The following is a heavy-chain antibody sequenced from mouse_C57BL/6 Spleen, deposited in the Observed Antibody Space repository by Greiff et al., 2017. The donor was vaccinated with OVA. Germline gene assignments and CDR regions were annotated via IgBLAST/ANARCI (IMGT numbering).Heavy chain of an antibody. D-gene: IGHD1-1*01. Sequence: EVQLQQSGPELVKPGASVKISCKASGYTFTDYYMNWVKQSHGKSLEWIGDINPNNGGTSYNQKFKGKATLTVDKSSSTAYMELRSLTSEDSAVYYCAINGFDVWGTGTTVTVSS. V-gene: IGHV1-26*01. J-gene: IGHJ1*03. CDR1: GYTFTDYY. CDR3: AINGFDV. CDR2: INPNNGGT.